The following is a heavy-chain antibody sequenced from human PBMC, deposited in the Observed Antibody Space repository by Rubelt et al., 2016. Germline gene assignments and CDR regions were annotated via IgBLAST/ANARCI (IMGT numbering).Heavy chain of an antibody. D-gene: IGHD5-12*01. CDR3: ARVLVSGYDIGY. V-gene: IGHV7-4-1*02. CDR1: SFA. CDR2: ITTNTGNP. Sequence: SFAINWVRQAPGQGLEWMGWITTNTGNPTSAPGFTVRFVFSLDTSVSTAYLQISSLKADDTAVYYCARVLVSGYDIGYWGQGTLVTVSS. J-gene: IGHJ4*02.